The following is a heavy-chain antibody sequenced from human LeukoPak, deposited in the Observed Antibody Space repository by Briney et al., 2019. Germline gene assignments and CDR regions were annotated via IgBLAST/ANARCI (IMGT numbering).Heavy chain of an antibody. CDR1: GGTISSYY. Sequence: PSETLSLTCTVSGGTISSYYWSWIRQPPGKGLEWIGYIYYSGSTNYNPSLKSRVTISVDTSKNQFSLKLSSVTAADTAVYYCAALMTMDAFDIWGQGTMVTVSS. CDR3: AALMTMDAFDI. D-gene: IGHD4/OR15-4a*01. CDR2: IYYSGST. J-gene: IGHJ3*02. V-gene: IGHV4-59*01.